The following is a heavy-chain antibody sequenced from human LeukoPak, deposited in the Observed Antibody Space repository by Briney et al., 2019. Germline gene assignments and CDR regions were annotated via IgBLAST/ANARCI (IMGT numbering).Heavy chain of an antibody. CDR1: GGSISSYY. CDR2: IYTSGST. Sequence: SETLSLTCTVSGGSISSYYWSWIRQPAGKGLEWIGRIYTSGSTNYNPSLKSRVTMSVDTSKNQFSLKLSSVTAADTAVYYCARKRGCSSTSCRGGYMDVWGKGTTDTVSS. D-gene: IGHD2-2*01. CDR3: ARKRGCSSTSCRGGYMDV. V-gene: IGHV4-4*07. J-gene: IGHJ6*03.